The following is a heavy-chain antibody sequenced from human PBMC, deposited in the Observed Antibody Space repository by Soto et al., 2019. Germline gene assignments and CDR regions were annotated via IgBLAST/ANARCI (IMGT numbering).Heavy chain of an antibody. CDR2: ISGTGTIT. J-gene: IGHJ4*02. Sequence: EVQLLESGGALVQPGGSLRLSCAASGFTLSSYAMRWVRQAPGKGLECVSTISGTGTITDYADSVKGRFTISRDNSMNMVYLQVNSLRAEDTAVYYCAKGGRAEYYDTSGYLDSWGQGTVVNVAS. D-gene: IGHD3-22*01. CDR3: AKGGRAEYYDTSGYLDS. CDR1: GFTLSSYA. V-gene: IGHV3-23*01.